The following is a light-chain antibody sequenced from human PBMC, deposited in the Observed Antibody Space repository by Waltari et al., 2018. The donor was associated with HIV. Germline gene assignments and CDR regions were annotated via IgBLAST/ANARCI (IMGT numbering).Light chain of an antibody. Sequence: QSALTQPASVSGSPGQSLTIPCNGTTTAIGGYNYVSWYQRHTDKAPKLIIFGVSNRPSGISSRFSGSKSGNTASLTISGLQAEDEADYYCCSYTKLTTHYVLFGGGTKLTVL. CDR1: TTAIGGYNY. V-gene: IGLV2-14*03. CDR2: GVS. J-gene: IGLJ2*01. CDR3: CSYTKLTTHYVL.